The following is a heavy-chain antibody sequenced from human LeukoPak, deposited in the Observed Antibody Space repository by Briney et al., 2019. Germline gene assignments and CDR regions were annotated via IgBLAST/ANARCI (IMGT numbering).Heavy chain of an antibody. D-gene: IGHD1-26*01. CDR2: ISSSGSTI. V-gene: IGHV3-11*01. Sequence: EGSLRLSCAASGFTFSDCYMSWIRQAPGKGLEWVSYISSSGSTIYYADSVKGRFTISRDNAKNSLYLQMNSLRAEDTAVYYCARGYYSGSYCYDYWGQGTLVTVSS. J-gene: IGHJ4*02. CDR1: GFTFSDCY. CDR3: ARGYYSGSYCYDY.